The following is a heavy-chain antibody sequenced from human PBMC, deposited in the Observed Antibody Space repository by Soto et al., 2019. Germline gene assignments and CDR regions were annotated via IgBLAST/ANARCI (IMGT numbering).Heavy chain of an antibody. CDR1: GGTFSSYT. CDR2: IIPILGIA. CDR3: AAEYGGNSA. V-gene: IGHV1-69*02. J-gene: IGHJ4*02. Sequence: QVQLVQSVAEVKKPGSSVKVSCKASGGTFSSYTISWVRQAPGQGLEWMGRIIPILGIANYAQKFQGRVTITADKSTITAYMELSSLRSEDTAVYYCAAEYGGNSAWGQGTLVTVSS. D-gene: IGHD4-17*01.